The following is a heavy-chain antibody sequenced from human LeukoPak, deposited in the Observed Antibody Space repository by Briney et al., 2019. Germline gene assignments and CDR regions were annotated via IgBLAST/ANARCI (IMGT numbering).Heavy chain of an antibody. Sequence: GGSLRLSCAASGFTFSSYAMSWVRQAPGKGLEWVSAISGSGGSTYYADSVKGRSTISRDNAKNSLYLQMNSLRAEDTALYYRAKDMSRYYDSSGYYYGYYYYGMDAWGQGTTVTVSS. CDR3: AKDMSRYYDSSGYYYGYYYYGMDA. D-gene: IGHD3-22*01. CDR2: ISGSGGST. J-gene: IGHJ6*02. CDR1: GFTFSSYA. V-gene: IGHV3-23*01.